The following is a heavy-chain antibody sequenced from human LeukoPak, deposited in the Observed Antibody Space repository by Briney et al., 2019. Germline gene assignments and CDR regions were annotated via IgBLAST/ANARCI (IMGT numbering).Heavy chain of an antibody. CDR3: AKFGRLVPAAIQAVDY. V-gene: IGHV3-30*02. Sequence: GGSLRLSCAASGFTFSSYGMHWVRQAPGKGLEWVAFIRYDGSNKYYADSVKGRFTISIDSSKNTLYLQMNRLRAEDTAVYYCAKFGRLVPAAIQAVDYWGQGTLVTVSS. CDR2: IRYDGSNK. D-gene: IGHD2-2*02. CDR1: GFTFSSYG. J-gene: IGHJ4*02.